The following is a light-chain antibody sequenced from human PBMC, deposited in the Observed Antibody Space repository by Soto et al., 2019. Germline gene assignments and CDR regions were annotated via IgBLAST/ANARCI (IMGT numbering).Light chain of an antibody. Sequence: EVVLTXSPXXXXLSPGERATLSCRASQSVPSRYLAWYQQKPGRAPRLLIYGASSRATGIPDRFTGSGSGTDFTLTISGLEPEDFAVYYCQRYGGSPLYTFGQGTKLEIK. J-gene: IGKJ2*01. V-gene: IGKV3-20*01. CDR2: GAS. CDR3: QRYGGSPLYT. CDR1: QSVPSRY.